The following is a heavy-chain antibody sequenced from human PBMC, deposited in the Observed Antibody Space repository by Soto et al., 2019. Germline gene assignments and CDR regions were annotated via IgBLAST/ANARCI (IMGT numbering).Heavy chain of an antibody. V-gene: IGHV1-46*01. D-gene: IGHD2-2*01. J-gene: IGHJ6*02. Sequence: VKVSCKASGYTFTSYYMHWVRQAPGQGLEWMGIINPSGGSTSYAQKFQGRVTMTRDTSTSTVYMELSSLRSEDTAVYYCAREAVPAAIFLSYGMDVWGQGTTVTVSS. CDR1: GYTFTSYY. CDR2: INPSGGST. CDR3: AREAVPAAIFLSYGMDV.